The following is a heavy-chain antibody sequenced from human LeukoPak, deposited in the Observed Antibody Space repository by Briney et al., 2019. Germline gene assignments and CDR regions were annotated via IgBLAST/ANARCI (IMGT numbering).Heavy chain of an antibody. V-gene: IGHV3-74*01. J-gene: IGHJ6*02. CDR3: ASDRVFYGLDV. CDR1: GFTFSSYW. CDR2: IKSDGSVT. Sequence: PGGSLRLSCAASGFTFSSYWMHWVRQAPGKGLMWVSRIKSDGSVTSYADSVKGRFTISRDNARNTLYLQMNSLRPEDTAIYYCASDRVFYGLDVWGQGTTVTVSS.